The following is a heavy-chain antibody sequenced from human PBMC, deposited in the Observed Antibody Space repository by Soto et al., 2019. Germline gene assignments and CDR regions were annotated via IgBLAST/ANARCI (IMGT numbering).Heavy chain of an antibody. Sequence: PSETLSLTCTVSGGSISSYYWSWIRQPPGNGLEWIGYIYYSGSTNYNPSLKSRVTISVDTSKNQFSLKLSSVTAADTAVYCCARGITMVRGVIHTPYFDYWGQGTLVTVSS. J-gene: IGHJ4*02. CDR1: GGSISSYY. CDR2: IYYSGST. D-gene: IGHD3-10*01. V-gene: IGHV4-59*12. CDR3: ARGITMVRGVIHTPYFDY.